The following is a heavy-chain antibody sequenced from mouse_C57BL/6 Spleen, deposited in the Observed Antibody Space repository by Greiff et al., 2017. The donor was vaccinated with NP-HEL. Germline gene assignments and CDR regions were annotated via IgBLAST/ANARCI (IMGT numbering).Heavy chain of an antibody. Sequence: DVQLQESGPGLVKPSQSLSLTCSVTGYSITSGYYWNWIRQFPGNKLEWMGYISYDGSTNYNPSLKNRISITRDTTKIQFFLKLNSVTTEDAATYYCARGGGFDYWGQGTTLTVSS. CDR1: GYSITSGYY. CDR3: ARGGGFDY. J-gene: IGHJ2*01. CDR2: ISYDGST. V-gene: IGHV3-6*01.